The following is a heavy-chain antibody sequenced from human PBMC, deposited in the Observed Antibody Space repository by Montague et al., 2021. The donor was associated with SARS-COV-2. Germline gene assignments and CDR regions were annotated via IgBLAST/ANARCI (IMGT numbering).Heavy chain of an antibody. CDR1: GFSIGSGDY. CDR2: IYHSGTT. V-gene: IGHV4-38-2*02. D-gene: IGHD5-18*01. Sequence: SETLSLTCTVSGFSIGSGDYWGWIRQPPGKGLEWIGSIYHSGTTYYNPSLQSRLTMSIDTSTNQFSLRLTSVTAADTAVFFCVRGGGYSSSPFDFWGQGSLVSVSS. J-gene: IGHJ4*02. CDR3: VRGGGYSSSPFDF.